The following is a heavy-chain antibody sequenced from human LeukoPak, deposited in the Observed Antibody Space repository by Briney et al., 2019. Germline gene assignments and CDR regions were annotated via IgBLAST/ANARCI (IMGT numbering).Heavy chain of an antibody. CDR3: ARDYGDYHDD. V-gene: IGHV3-66*01. D-gene: IGHD4-17*01. J-gene: IGHJ4*02. CDR2: IYSGGST. CDR1: GFTVSSNY. Sequence: GGSLSPSCAASGFTVSSNYMSWVRQAPGKGLEWVSVIYSGGSTYYADSVKGRFTISRDNSKNTLYLQMNSLRAEDTAVYYCARDYGDYHDDWGPGTLVTVSS.